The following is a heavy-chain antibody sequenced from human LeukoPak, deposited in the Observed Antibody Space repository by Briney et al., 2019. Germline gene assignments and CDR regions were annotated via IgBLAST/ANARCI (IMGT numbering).Heavy chain of an antibody. J-gene: IGHJ6*02. D-gene: IGHD3-10*01. CDR3: ARLLLWFGESLYGMDV. Sequence: ASVKVFCKASGYTFTSYAMHWVRQAPGQRLEWMGWINAGNGNTKYSQKFQGRVTITRDTSASTAYMELSSLRSEDTAVYYCARLLLWFGESLYGMDVWGQGTTVTVSS. CDR1: GYTFTSYA. V-gene: IGHV1-3*01. CDR2: INAGNGNT.